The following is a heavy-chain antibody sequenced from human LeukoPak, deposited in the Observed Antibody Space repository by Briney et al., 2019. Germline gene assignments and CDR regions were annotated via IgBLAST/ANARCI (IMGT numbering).Heavy chain of an antibody. CDR3: AREQYSYGLDY. Sequence: PGGSLRLSCAASGFTFSSYGVHWVRQAPGKGLEWVAVIWYDGSNKYYADSVKGRFTISRDNSKNTLYLQMNSLRAEDTAVYYCAREQYSYGLDYWGQGTLVTVSS. J-gene: IGHJ4*02. CDR1: GFTFSSYG. CDR2: IWYDGSNK. D-gene: IGHD5-18*01. V-gene: IGHV3-33*01.